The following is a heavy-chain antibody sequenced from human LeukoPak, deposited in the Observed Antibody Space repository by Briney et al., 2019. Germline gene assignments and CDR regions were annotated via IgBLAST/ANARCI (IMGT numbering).Heavy chain of an antibody. CDR1: GGSISSSSYY. V-gene: IGHV4-39*07. J-gene: IGHJ6*02. D-gene: IGHD6-19*01. CDR2: IYYSGST. Sequence: SETLSFTCTVSGGSISSSSYYWGWIRQPPGKGLEWIGSIYYSGSTYYNPSLKSRVTISVDTSKNQFSLKLSSVTAADTAVYYCARGSGGWGSYYYGMDVWGQGTTVTVSS. CDR3: ARGSGGWGSYYYGMDV.